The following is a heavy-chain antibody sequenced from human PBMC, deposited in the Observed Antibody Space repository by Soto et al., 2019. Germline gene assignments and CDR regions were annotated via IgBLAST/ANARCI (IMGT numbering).Heavy chain of an antibody. CDR1: GFTFSSYA. V-gene: IGHV3-23*01. D-gene: IGHD3-3*01. J-gene: IGHJ4*02. CDR2: ISGSGGST. CDR3: AKDPRYDFWSGKDGDQRQLSVVYFDY. Sequence: GGSLRLSCAASGFTFSSYAMSWVRQAPGKGLEWVSAISGSGGSTYYADSVKGRFTISRDNSKNTLYLQMNSLRAEDTAVYYCAKDPRYDFWSGKDGDQRQLSVVYFDYWGQGTLVTVSS.